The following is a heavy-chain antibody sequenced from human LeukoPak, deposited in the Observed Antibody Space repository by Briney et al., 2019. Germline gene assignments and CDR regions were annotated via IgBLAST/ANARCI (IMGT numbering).Heavy chain of an antibody. CDR1: GGSISYYY. CDR2: IYYSGTT. D-gene: IGHD4-17*01. V-gene: IGHV4-59*01. Sequence: SETLSLTCTVSGGSISYYYWSWIRQSPGKGLERIGYIYYSGTTNYNPSLKSRVTISLDTSKNQFSLQLRSVTAADTAVYYCAREDPQTTVPEGMDVWGQGTTVTVSS. CDR3: AREDPQTTVPEGMDV. J-gene: IGHJ6*02.